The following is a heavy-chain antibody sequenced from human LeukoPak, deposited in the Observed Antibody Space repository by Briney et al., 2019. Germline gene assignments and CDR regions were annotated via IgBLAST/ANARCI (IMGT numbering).Heavy chain of an antibody. CDR1: GGSFTIYS. CDR2: INHSGNT. CDR3: ASRIVLVIADAFDI. D-gene: IGHD3-22*01. Sequence: SETLSLTCAVYGGSFTIYSWTWIRQSPGKGLEWIGEINHSGNTNYNPSLKSRVTISVDTSKNKFSLKLTTVTAADTAVYFCASRIVLVIADAFDIWGRGTRVTVSS. J-gene: IGHJ3*02. V-gene: IGHV4-34*01.